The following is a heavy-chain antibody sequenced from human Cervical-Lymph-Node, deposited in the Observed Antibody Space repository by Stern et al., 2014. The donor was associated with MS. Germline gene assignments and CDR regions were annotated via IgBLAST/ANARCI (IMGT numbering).Heavy chain of an antibody. V-gene: IGHV4-39*01. J-gene: IGHJ4*02. CDR3: ASLAT. CDR1: GGSIRSSNYY. CDR2: FYNSGST. Sequence: QLQLQESGPGLVKPSETLSLTCTVSGGSIRSSNYYWGWIRQPPGKGLEWIGRFYNSGSTYYNVSLKSRVTISVDTPKTQFSLKLSSVTAADTAVYYCASLATWGQGTLVTVSS. D-gene: IGHD2-15*01.